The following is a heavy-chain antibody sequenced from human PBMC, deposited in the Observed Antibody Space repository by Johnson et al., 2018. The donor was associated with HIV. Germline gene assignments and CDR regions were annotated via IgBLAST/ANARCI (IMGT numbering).Heavy chain of an antibody. V-gene: IGHV3-74*02. CDR3: ARAIDQGYSSGWSSDVYDI. Sequence: VHFVESGGGLVQPGGSLRLSCAASGFTFSNYWMHWVRQAPGKGLVWVARINSDGSSTSYADSVKGRFTISRDNAKNTLYLQMNSLRVEDTAVYYCARAIDQGYSSGWSSDVYDIWGQGTMVTVSA. CDR2: INSDGSST. D-gene: IGHD6-19*01. CDR1: GFTFSNYW. J-gene: IGHJ3*02.